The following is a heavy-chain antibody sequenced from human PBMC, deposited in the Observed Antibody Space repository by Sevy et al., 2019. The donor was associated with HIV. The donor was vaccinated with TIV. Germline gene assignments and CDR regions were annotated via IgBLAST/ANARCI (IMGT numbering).Heavy chain of an antibody. CDR1: GFTFDAFW. CDR2: IRPDGNEI. V-gene: IGHV3-7*01. J-gene: IGHJ4*02. CDR3: ARRYFDL. Sequence: GGSLRLSCAASGFTFDAFWMQWVRQAPGKGLEWVANIRPDGNEIYYAESVRGRFTISRDNSKESLYLQMSNLRVEDTATYFCARRYFDLWGQRALVTDSS.